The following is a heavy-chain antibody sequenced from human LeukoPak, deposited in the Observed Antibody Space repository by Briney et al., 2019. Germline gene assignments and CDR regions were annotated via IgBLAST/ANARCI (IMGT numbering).Heavy chain of an antibody. V-gene: IGHV1-2*02. Sequence: GASVKVSCKASGYTFTGYYMHWVRQAPGQGLEWMGWINPNSGGTNYAQKFQGRVTMTRDTSISTAYMELRSLRSDDTAVYYCARDGYSSSWQGKDYYYYYMDVWGKGTTVTISS. CDR2: INPNSGGT. CDR3: ARDGYSSSWQGKDYYYYYMDV. D-gene: IGHD6-13*01. J-gene: IGHJ6*03. CDR1: GYTFTGYY.